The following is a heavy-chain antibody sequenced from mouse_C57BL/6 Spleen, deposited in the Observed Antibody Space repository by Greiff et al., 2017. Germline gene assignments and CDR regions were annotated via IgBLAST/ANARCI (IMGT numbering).Heavy chain of an antibody. CDR1: GYTFTSYW. V-gene: IGHV1-55*01. J-gene: IGHJ1*03. CDR2: IYPGSGST. CDR3: ARGSNYGRYFDV. Sequence: VQLQQPGAELVKPGASVKMSCKASGYTFTSYWITWVKQRPGQGLEWIGDIYPGSGSTNYNEKFKSKATLTVDTSSSTAYMQLSSLTSEVSAVYYCARGSNYGRYFDVWGTGTTVTVSS. D-gene: IGHD2-5*01.